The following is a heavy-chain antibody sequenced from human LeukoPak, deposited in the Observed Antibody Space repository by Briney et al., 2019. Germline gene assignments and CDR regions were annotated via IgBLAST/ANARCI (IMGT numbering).Heavy chain of an antibody. J-gene: IGHJ4*02. V-gene: IGHV3-15*01. CDR2: IKSKTDGGTT. CDR1: GFSFSNAW. Sequence: GGSLRLSCAASGFSFSNAWMSWVRQAPAKGLEWVGRIKSKTDGGTTDYAAPVKGRFTISRDDSKNTLYLQVNSLRNEDTAVYYCTTATWAPSDYWGQGTLVTVSP. CDR3: TTATWAPSDY. D-gene: IGHD7-27*01.